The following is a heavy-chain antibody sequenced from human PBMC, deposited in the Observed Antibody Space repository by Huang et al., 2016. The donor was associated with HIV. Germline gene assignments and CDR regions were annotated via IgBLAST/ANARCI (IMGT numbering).Heavy chain of an antibody. CDR3: ARRRRGGFDI. Sequence: EVQLVQSGAEVKRPGESLKISCKGSRYNFAGYWIGWVRQMPGKGLEWWGSIYFDDSEARYSPSLQGQVTITADTSLYSSYLQWTSVRASDTAIFYCARRRRGGFDIWGQGTLVTVSS. V-gene: IGHV5-51*03. CDR2: IYFDDSEA. D-gene: IGHD2-15*01. CDR1: RYNFAGYW. J-gene: IGHJ3*02.